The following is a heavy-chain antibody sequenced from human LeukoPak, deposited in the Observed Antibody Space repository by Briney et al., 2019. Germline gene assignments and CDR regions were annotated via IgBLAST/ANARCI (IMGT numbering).Heavy chain of an antibody. CDR3: ARDRSSSWPYDAFDI. CDR1: GYTFTSYG. J-gene: IGHJ3*02. D-gene: IGHD6-13*01. V-gene: IGHV1-18*01. Sequence: ASVKVSCKASGYTFTSYGISWVRQAPGQGLEWMGWISAYNGNTNYAQKLQGRVTMTTDTSTSTAYMELRSLRSDDTAVYYCARDRSSSWPYDAFDIWGQGTMVTVSS. CDR2: ISAYNGNT.